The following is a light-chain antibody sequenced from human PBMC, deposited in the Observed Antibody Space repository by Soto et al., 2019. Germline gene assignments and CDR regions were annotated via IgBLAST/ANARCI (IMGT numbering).Light chain of an antibody. J-gene: IGKJ1*01. V-gene: IGKV3-20*01. Sequence: EIVLTQSPGTLSLSPGEGATLSCRASQSVTSTYLAWYQQKPGQAPRLIISGVSTRATGIPDRFSGSGSGTDFTLTISRLEPEDFAVYYCQHYGISLWMFGQGTKVEIK. CDR2: GVS. CDR3: QHYGISLWM. CDR1: QSVTSTY.